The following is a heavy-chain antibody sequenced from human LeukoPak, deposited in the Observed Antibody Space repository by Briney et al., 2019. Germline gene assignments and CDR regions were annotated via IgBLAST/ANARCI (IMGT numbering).Heavy chain of an antibody. J-gene: IGHJ5*02. CDR3: ARVVLSTVAGSTRAYNWFDP. V-gene: IGHV1-2*02. D-gene: IGHD6-19*01. CDR2: INPNSGGT. Sequence: ASVKVSCKASGYTFTGYYMHWVRQAPGQGLEWMGWINPNSGGTNYAQKFQGRVTMTRDTSISTAYMELSRLRSDDTAVYYCARVVLSTVAGSTRAYNWFDPWGQGTLVTVSS. CDR1: GYTFTGYY.